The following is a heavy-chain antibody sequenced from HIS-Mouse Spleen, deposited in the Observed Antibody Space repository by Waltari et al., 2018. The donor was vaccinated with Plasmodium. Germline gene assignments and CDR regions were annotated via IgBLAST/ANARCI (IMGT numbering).Heavy chain of an antibody. CDR1: GGSFSCYS. Sequence: QVQLQQWGAGLLKPSETLSLTCAVYGGSFSCYSWRWIPQPPGKGLEWIGEINHSGSTNYNPSLKSRVTISVDTSKNQFSLKLSSVTAADTAVYYCARLVVVASKDSYWGQGTLVTVSS. CDR3: ARLVVVASKDSY. CDR2: INHSGST. D-gene: IGHD2-15*01. J-gene: IGHJ4*02. V-gene: IGHV4-34*01.